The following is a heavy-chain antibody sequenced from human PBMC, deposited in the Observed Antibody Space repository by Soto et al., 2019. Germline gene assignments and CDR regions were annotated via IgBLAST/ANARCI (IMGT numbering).Heavy chain of an antibody. Sequence: QAQLVESGGGVVQPGRSLRLSCAASGFTFSSYGMHWVRQAPGKGLEWVAVIWYDGSYKNYADSVKGRFTISRDNSKNTLYLQMNSLRAEDTAVYYCARDKSRSSGLDYWGQGTLVTVSS. J-gene: IGHJ4*02. CDR1: GFTFSSYG. V-gene: IGHV3-33*01. D-gene: IGHD2-2*01. CDR3: ARDKSRSSGLDY. CDR2: IWYDGSYK.